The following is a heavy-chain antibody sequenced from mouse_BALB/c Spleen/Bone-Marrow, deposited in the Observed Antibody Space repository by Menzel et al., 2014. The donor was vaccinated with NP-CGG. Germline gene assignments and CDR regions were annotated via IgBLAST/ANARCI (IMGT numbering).Heavy chain of an antibody. J-gene: IGHJ4*01. Sequence: VQLQQSEAELVRPGTSVKVSCKASGYASTNYLIEWVKQRPGQGLEWIGVINPGSGGTNYSEKFKGKATLTADKSSSTAYMQLSSLTSDDSAVYFCARRLTGTSAMDYWGQGTSVTVSS. D-gene: IGHD4-1*01. CDR1: GYASTNYL. V-gene: IGHV1-54*01. CDR2: INPGSGGT. CDR3: ARRLTGTSAMDY.